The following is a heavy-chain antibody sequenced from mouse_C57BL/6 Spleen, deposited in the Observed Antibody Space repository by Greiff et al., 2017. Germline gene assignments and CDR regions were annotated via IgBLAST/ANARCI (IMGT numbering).Heavy chain of an antibody. V-gene: IGHV1-50*01. CDR3: ARGQHDY. CDR1: GYTFTSYW. CDR2: IAPSDSYT. Sequence: QVQLQQPGAELVKPGASVKLSCKASGYTFTSYWMQWVKQRPGQGLEWIGEIAPSDSYTNYNQKFKGKATLTVDTSSSTAYMQLSSLTSEDSAVYYCARGQHDYWGQGTTLTGSS. D-gene: IGHD3-3*01. J-gene: IGHJ2*01.